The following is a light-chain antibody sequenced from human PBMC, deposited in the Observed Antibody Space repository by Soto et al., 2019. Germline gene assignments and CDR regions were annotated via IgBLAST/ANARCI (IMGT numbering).Light chain of an antibody. J-gene: IGKJ2*01. CDR3: QQRSNWPPT. CDR1: QSVSNF. V-gene: IGKV3-11*01. CDR2: ETD. Sequence: EIVLTQSPATLSLSPGEPATLSCRASQSVSNFLAWYQQKPGQAPRLLIYETDHRATGIPDRFSGSGSGTDFALTITSLEPEDFAVYHCQQRSNWPPTFGQGSNLEIK.